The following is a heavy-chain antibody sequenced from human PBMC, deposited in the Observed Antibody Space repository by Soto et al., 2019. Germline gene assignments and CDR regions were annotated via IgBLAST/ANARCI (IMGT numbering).Heavy chain of an antibody. V-gene: IGHV4-59*01. CDR3: ARLTISVEENYDMDV. CDR1: GGSISSYY. CDR2: IYYSGST. Sequence: PSETLSLTCTVSGGSISSYYWSWIRQPPGKGLEWIGYIYYSGSTNYNPSLKSRVTISVDTSKNQFSLKLSSVTAADTAVYYCARLTISVEENYDMDVWGQGTTVTVSS. D-gene: IGHD3-3*01. J-gene: IGHJ6*02.